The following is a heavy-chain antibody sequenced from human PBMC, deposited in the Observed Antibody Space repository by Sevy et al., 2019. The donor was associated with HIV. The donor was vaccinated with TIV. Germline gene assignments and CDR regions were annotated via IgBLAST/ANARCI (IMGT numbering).Heavy chain of an antibody. CDR3: ARESNQNWFDP. D-gene: IGHD4-4*01. Sequence: GGSLRLSCAASGFTASSNYMSWVRQAPGKGLEWVSVIYSGGSTYYADSVKGRFTISRDNSKNTLYLQMNSLRAEDTAVYYCARESNQNWFDPWGQGTLVTVSS. CDR1: GFTASSNY. J-gene: IGHJ5*02. CDR2: IYSGGST. V-gene: IGHV3-53*01.